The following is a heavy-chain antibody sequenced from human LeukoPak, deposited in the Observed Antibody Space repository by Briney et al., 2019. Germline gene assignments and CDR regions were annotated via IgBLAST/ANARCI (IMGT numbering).Heavy chain of an antibody. J-gene: IGHJ4*02. CDR3: ARSPGGNARTWLDY. V-gene: IGHV1-3*02. CDR2: TNGATGNT. D-gene: IGHD4-23*01. Sequence: ASVKVSCKASGYTFINYALHWVRQAPGQRLEWMGWTNGATGNTKFSQDFEGRLTITIDTPASTAYMELSSLRSEDTAVYYCARSPGGNARTWLDYWGQGTLVTVSS. CDR1: GYTFINYA.